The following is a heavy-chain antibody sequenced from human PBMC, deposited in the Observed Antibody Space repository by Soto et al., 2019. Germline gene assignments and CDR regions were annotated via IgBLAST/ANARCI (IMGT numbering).Heavy chain of an antibody. V-gene: IGHV4-59*01. Sequence: QVQLQESGPGLVKPSETLSLTCTVSGGSISSYYWSWIRQPPGKGLEWIGYISYRGSTNYSPSLKSRASISADTSKHQFSLKLSSVTAADTAVYYCARRIAAAGTSNYYGLDVWGQGTTVSVSS. CDR3: ARRIAAAGTSNYYGLDV. J-gene: IGHJ6*02. CDR2: ISYRGST. D-gene: IGHD6-13*01. CDR1: GGSISSYY.